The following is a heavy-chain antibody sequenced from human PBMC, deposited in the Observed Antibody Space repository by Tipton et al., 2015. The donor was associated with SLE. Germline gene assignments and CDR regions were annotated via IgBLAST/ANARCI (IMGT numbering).Heavy chain of an antibody. CDR1: GFTFSSHS. CDR2: ISSSSSYK. J-gene: IGHJ4*02. V-gene: IGHV3-21*04. CDR3: APRQVDFGH. D-gene: IGHD6-25*01. Sequence: SLRLSCAASGFTFSSHSMNWVRQAPGKGLEYIASISSSSSYKYYADSVKGRITISRDNAKNSLYLQMNSLRAEGTAVYYCAPRQVDFGHWGQGTLVTVSS.